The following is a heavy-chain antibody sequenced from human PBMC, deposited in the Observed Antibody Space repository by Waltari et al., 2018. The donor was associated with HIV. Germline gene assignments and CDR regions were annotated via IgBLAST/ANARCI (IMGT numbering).Heavy chain of an antibody. CDR1: GFTVSSNY. CDR3: ARLSGGALW. Sequence: EVQLVESGGGCIQPGGSVRLSCAAPGFTVSSNYMSWVLQAPGKGLDWVSVIYSGGSTYYADSVKGRFTISRDNSKNTLYLQMNSLRAEDTAVYYCARLSGGALWWGQGTLVTVSS. J-gene: IGHJ4*02. V-gene: IGHV3-53*01. D-gene: IGHD3-16*01. CDR2: IYSGGST.